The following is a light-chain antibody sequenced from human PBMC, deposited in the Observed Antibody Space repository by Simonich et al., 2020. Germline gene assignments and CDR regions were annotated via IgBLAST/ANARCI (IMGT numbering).Light chain of an antibody. Sequence: DIQLTQSPSFLSASVGDKVTITCRSRQGISSYLAWYQQKPGKAPKLLIYAASTLQSGVPSRFSGSGSGTEFTLTISSLQHEDFATYYCQQLNSYPLTFGGGTKVELK. CDR2: AAS. J-gene: IGKJ4*01. CDR1: QGISSY. CDR3: QQLNSYPLT. V-gene: IGKV1-9*01.